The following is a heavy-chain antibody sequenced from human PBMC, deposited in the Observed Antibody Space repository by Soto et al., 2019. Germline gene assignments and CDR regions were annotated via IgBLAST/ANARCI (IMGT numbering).Heavy chain of an antibody. V-gene: IGHV1-8*01. D-gene: IGHD1-20*01. J-gene: IGHJ3*02. CDR1: GYTFTSYD. CDR2: MNPNSGNT. Sequence: ASVKVSCKASGYTFTSYDINWVRHATGQGLEWMGWMNPNSGNTGYAQKFQGRVTMTRNTSISTAYMELSSLRSEDTAVYYCASGVNNWNAFDIWGQGTMVTVSS. CDR3: ASGVNNWNAFDI.